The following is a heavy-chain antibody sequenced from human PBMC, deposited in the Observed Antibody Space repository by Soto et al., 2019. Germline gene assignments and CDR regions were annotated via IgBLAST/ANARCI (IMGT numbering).Heavy chain of an antibody. CDR1: GGSISSYY. CDR3: ARDSVAGTNRYYYYMDV. D-gene: IGHD6-19*01. Sequence: SETLSLTYTVSGGSISSYYWSWIRQPAGKGLEWIGYIYYRGSTKYNASLKSRVNISVDTSKNQFSLKLSSVTAADTAVYYCARDSVAGTNRYYYYMDVWGKGTTVIVS. J-gene: IGHJ6*03. CDR2: IYYRGST. V-gene: IGHV4-59*01.